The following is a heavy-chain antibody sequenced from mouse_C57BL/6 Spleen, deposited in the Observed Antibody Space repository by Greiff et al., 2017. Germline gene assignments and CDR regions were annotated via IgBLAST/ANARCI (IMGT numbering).Heavy chain of an antibody. V-gene: IGHV1-64*01. CDR2: IHPNSGST. D-gene: IGHD1-1*01. Sequence: QVQLQQPGAELVKPGASVKLSCKASGYTFTSYWMHWVKQRPGQGLEWIGMIHPNSGSTNYNEKFKSKATLTVDKSSSTAYMQLSSLTSEDSAVYYWAGATVGTDYAMDYWGQGTSVTVSS. J-gene: IGHJ4*01. CDR3: AGATVGTDYAMDY. CDR1: GYTFTSYW.